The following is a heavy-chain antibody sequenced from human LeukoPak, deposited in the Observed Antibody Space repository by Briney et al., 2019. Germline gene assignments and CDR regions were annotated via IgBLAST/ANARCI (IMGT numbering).Heavy chain of an antibody. CDR2: INGGNGDT. D-gene: IGHD2/OR15-2a*01. V-gene: IGHV1-3*01. CDR3: ARGHCNSGPGYVLNY. CDR1: GYTFTSYA. Sequence: ASMKVSCKAIGYTFTSYAIHWVRQAPGQRLEWMGWINGGNGDTGYSQNFQDTVTMTRDTSASTAYMELSSLRSEDTAVYYCARGHCNSGPGYVLNYWGQGTLVTVSS. J-gene: IGHJ4*02.